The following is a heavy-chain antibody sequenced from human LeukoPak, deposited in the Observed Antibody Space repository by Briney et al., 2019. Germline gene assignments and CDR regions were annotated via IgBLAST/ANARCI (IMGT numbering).Heavy chain of an antibody. Sequence: PSETLSLTCTVSGGSINSYYWSWNRQPPGKGLEWIGYIYNSETINYNPSLTSRVTIPLDTSKNQVSLKLTSVTAADTAVYYCVRVGGASSILSAFDIWGQGTMVTVSS. CDR3: VRVGGASSILSAFDI. CDR2: IYNSETI. J-gene: IGHJ3*02. D-gene: IGHD6-6*01. CDR1: GGSINSYY. V-gene: IGHV4-59*01.